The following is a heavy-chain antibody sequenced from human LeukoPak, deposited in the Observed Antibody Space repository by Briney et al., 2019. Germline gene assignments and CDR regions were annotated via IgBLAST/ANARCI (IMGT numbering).Heavy chain of an antibody. V-gene: IGHV3-30*02. CDR1: GFTFSSYG. CDR3: AKGDYYDSSGPDFDY. Sequence: ETGGSLRLSCAASGFTFSSYGMHWVRQAPGKGLEWVAFIRYDGSNKYYADSVKGRFTISRDNSKNTLYLQMNSLRAEDTAVYYCAKGDYYDSSGPDFDYWGQGTLVTVSS. J-gene: IGHJ4*02. D-gene: IGHD3-22*01. CDR2: IRYDGSNK.